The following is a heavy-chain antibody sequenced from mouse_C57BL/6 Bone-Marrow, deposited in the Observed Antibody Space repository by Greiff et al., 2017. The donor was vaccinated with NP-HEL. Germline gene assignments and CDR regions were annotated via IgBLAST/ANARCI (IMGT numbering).Heavy chain of an antibody. D-gene: IGHD2-4*01. V-gene: IGHV1-84*01. J-gene: IGHJ4*01. CDR1: GYTFTDYY. Sequence: VQRVESGPELVKPGASVKISCKASGYTFTDYYINWVKQRPGQGLEWIGWIYPGSGNTKYNEKFKGKATLTVDTSSSTAYMQLSSLTSEDSAVYFCAREESTMITTREYYYAMDYWGQGTSVTVSS. CDR2: IYPGSGNT. CDR3: AREESTMITTREYYYAMDY.